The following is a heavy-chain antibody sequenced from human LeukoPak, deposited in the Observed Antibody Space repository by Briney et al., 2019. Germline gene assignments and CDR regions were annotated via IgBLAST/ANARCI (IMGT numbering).Heavy chain of an antibody. CDR3: ARQSTNLKRLDP. V-gene: IGHV4-59*08. CDR2: NSYSGIT. J-gene: IGHJ5*02. CDR1: GGSISNYY. Sequence: SETLSLTCTVFGGSISNYYWSWIRQLPGKGLEWIGYNSYSGITNYNPSLKSRATISVDTSKNQFSLKVTSVTAADTAIYYCARQSTNLKRLDPWGQGTLVTVSS.